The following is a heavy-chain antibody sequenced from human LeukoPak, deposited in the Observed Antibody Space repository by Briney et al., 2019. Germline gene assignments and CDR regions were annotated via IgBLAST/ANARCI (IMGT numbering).Heavy chain of an antibody. J-gene: IGHJ4*02. V-gene: IGHV4-30-4*01. CDR1: GGSISSGDYY. CDR2: IYYSGST. D-gene: IGHD3-10*01. Sequence: SETLSLTCTVSGGSISSGDYYWSWLRQPPGKGLEWIGYIYYSGSTYYNPSLKSRVTISVDTSKNQFSLKLSSVTAADTAVYHCARGAMVRGVTTYYFDYWGQGTLVTVSS. CDR3: ARGAMVRGVTTYYFDY.